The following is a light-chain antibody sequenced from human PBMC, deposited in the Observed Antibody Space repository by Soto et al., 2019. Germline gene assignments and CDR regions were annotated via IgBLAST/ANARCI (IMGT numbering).Light chain of an antibody. CDR1: SSNVGSNT. J-gene: IGLJ2*01. Sequence: QAVVTQPPSASGTPGQRVTISCSGTSSNVGSNTVNWYQQLPGTAPKLLIYSNIQRPSGVPDRFSGSKAGTSASLAISGLQSEDEADYYCATWDDSLDGHVIFGGGTKVTVL. CDR3: ATWDDSLDGHVI. CDR2: SNI. V-gene: IGLV1-44*01.